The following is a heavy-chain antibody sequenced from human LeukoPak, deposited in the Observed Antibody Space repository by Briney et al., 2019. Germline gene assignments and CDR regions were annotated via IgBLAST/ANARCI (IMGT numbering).Heavy chain of an antibody. Sequence: TSETLSLTCAVDGGSFSGYYWSWIRQPPGKGLEWIGEINHSGSTNYNPSLKSRVTISVDTSKNQFSLKLSSVTAADTAVYYCANRAIYCSSTSCYSPPFDYWGQGTLVTVSS. CDR2: INHSGST. D-gene: IGHD2-2*02. CDR1: GGSFSGYY. V-gene: IGHV4-34*01. CDR3: ANRAIYCSSTSCYSPPFDY. J-gene: IGHJ4*02.